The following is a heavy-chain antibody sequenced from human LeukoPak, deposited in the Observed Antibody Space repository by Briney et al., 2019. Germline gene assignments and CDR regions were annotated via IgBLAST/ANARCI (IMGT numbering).Heavy chain of an antibody. D-gene: IGHD3-22*01. CDR1: GFTFSSYA. Sequence: GGSLRLSCAASGFTFSSYAMTWVRQAPGKGLEWVSAISGGGGGTFYADSVKGRFTISRDNSKNTLYLQMNSLRAEDTAVYYCAKDRDYDSSGYYPMWGQGTLVTVSS. V-gene: IGHV3-23*01. CDR3: AKDRDYDSSGYYPM. CDR2: ISGGGGGT. J-gene: IGHJ4*02.